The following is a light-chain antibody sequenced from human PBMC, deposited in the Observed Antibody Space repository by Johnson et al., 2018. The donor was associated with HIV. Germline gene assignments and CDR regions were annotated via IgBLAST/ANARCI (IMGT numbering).Light chain of an antibody. Sequence: HSALTQPPSVSAAPGQKVTISCSGSSSNIGNNYVSWYQQLPGTAPKLLIYDNNKRPSGIPDRFSGSKSGTSATLGITGLQTGDEADYYCGTWDSSLSVYVFGTGTKVTVL. J-gene: IGLJ1*01. CDR2: DNN. V-gene: IGLV1-51*01. CDR3: GTWDSSLSVYV. CDR1: SSNIGNNY.